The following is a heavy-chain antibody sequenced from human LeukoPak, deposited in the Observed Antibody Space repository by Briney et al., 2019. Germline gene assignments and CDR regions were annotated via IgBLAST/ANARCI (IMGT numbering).Heavy chain of an antibody. D-gene: IGHD3-3*01. J-gene: IGHJ5*02. Sequence: GESLKISCKGSGYSFTSYWIGWVRQMPGKGLEWMGIIYPGDSDTRYSPSFQGQVTISADKSISTAYLQWSSLKASDTAMYDCARLRESDYDFWSGYEPGWFDPWGQGTLVTVSS. CDR1: GYSFTSYW. CDR2: IYPGDSDT. CDR3: ARLRESDYDFWSGYEPGWFDP. V-gene: IGHV5-51*01.